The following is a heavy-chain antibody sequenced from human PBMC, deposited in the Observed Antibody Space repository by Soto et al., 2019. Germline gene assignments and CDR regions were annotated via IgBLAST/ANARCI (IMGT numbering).Heavy chain of an antibody. J-gene: IGHJ6*03. Sequence: ASVKVSCKASGYTFTSYYMHWVRQAPGQGLEWMGIINPSGGSTSYAQKFQGRVTMTRDTSTSTVYMELSSLRSEDTAVYYCARLGIQRRKKMTVYYMDVWGKGTTVTVSS. CDR1: GYTFTSYY. CDR2: INPSGGST. V-gene: IGHV1-46*03. CDR3: ARLGIQRRKKMTVYYMDV. D-gene: IGHD5-18*01.